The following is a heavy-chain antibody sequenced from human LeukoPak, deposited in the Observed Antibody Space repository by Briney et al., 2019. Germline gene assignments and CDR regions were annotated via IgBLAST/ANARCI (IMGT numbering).Heavy chain of an antibody. CDR2: IYTSGST. V-gene: IGHV4-61*02. Sequence: SQTLSLTCTVSGGSISSGSYYWSWIRQPAGKGLEWIGRIYTSGSTNYNPSLKSRVTISVDTSKNQFSLKLSSVTAADTAVYYCARSIGWLPSTNVVTAKGWFDPWGQGTLVTVSP. D-gene: IGHD2-21*02. J-gene: IGHJ5*02. CDR1: GGSISSGSYY. CDR3: ARSIGWLPSTNVVTAKGWFDP.